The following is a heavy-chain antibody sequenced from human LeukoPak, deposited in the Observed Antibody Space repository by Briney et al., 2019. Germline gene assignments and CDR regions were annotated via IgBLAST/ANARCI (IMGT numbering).Heavy chain of an antibody. V-gene: IGHV3-11*06. J-gene: IGHJ6*02. CDR2: ISSSSSYT. Sequence: PGGSLRLSCAASGFTFSDYYMSWIRQAPGKGLEWVSYISSSSSYTNYADSVKGRFTISRDNAKNSLYLQMNSLRAEDTAVCYCARSGYCSSTSCTYGMDVWGQGTMVTVS. D-gene: IGHD2-2*01. CDR1: GFTFSDYY. CDR3: ARSGYCSSTSCTYGMDV.